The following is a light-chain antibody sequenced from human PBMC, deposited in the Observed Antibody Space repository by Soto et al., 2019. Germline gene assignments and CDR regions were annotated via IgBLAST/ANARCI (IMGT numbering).Light chain of an antibody. J-gene: IGKJ3*01. CDR1: ESVSHNC. CDR3: QHYSNSRYSS. Sequence: DIVLTQSPGTLSLSAGERATVSCRASESVSHNCLAWYQQKPGQAPRLLIYGVSYRATGIPDRFSGSGSGTEFTLTINRLEPEDSAVYHCQHYSNSRYSSFGPGTKVEIK. V-gene: IGKV3-20*01. CDR2: GVS.